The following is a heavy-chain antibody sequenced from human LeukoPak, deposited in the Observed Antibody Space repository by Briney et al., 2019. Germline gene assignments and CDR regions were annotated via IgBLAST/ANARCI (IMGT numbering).Heavy chain of an antibody. CDR3: GVVPGSIY. Sequence: GGSLRLSCAACGFAFGNAWMSWARQAPGKGLEWVGRIKNQAEGATPDYAAPVKGRFTISRDDSKNTLYLQMNSLKTEDTAVYYCGVVPGSIYWGQGTLVTVSS. V-gene: IGHV3-15*01. CDR1: GFAFGNAW. D-gene: IGHD2-21*01. CDR2: IKNQAEGATP. J-gene: IGHJ4*02.